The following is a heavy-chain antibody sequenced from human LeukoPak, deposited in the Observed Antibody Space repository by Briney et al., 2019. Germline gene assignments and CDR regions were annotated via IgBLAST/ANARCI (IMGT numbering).Heavy chain of an antibody. CDR2: IYSGGST. CDR3: ARVRRLYYYYYMDV. Sequence: PGGSLRLSCAASGFTVSSNYMSWVRQAPGKGLEWVSVIYSGGSTYYADSVKGRFTISRDNSKNTLYLQMNSLRAEDTAVYYCARVRRLYYYYYMDVWGKGTTVTVSS. V-gene: IGHV3-53*01. J-gene: IGHJ6*03. CDR1: GFTVSSNY. D-gene: IGHD4-17*01.